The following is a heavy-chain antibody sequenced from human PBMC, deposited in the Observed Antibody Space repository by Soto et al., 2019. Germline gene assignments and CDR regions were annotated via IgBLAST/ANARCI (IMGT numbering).Heavy chain of an antibody. D-gene: IGHD3-10*01. V-gene: IGHV4-59*01. CDR3: AREGVAGGSFDY. Sequence: PSETLSLTCTVSGGSISSYYWSWIRQPPGKGLEWIGYIYYSGSTNYNPSLKSRVTISVDTSKNQFSLKLSSVTAADTAVYYCAREGVAGGSFDYWGQGTLVTVSS. CDR2: IYYSGST. CDR1: GGSISSYY. J-gene: IGHJ4*02.